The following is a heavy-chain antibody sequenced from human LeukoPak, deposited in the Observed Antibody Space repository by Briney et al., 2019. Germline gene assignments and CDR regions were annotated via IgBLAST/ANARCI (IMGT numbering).Heavy chain of an antibody. CDR1: GFTFSSYS. Sequence: GGSLRLSCAASGFTFSSYSMNWVRQAPGKGLEWVSSISSSSSYIYYADSVKGRFTIARDNAKSSLYLQMNSLRADDTAVYFCARKSDAFDIWGQGTMVTVSS. CDR3: ARKSDAFDI. V-gene: IGHV3-21*06. CDR2: ISSSSSYI. J-gene: IGHJ3*02.